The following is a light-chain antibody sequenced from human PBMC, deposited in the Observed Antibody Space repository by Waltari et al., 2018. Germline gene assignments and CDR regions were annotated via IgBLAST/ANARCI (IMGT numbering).Light chain of an antibody. V-gene: IGKV1-39*01. Sequence: DIQMTQSPSSVSASVGDRVTITCRASQNIGTSLNWYPQKPGKAPKRLVHAASSLYSGVPSRFSGSGSGTDFTLTISSLQPEDFTTDYCQQSYSTPRLTFGGGTKVDIK. J-gene: IGKJ4*01. CDR1: QNIGTS. CDR2: AAS. CDR3: QQSYSTPRLT.